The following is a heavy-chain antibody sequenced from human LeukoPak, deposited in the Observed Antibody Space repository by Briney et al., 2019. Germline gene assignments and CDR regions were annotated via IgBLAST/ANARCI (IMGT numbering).Heavy chain of an antibody. D-gene: IGHD3-16*02. CDR1: GFTFSNYA. CDR2: VSYDGSNK. Sequence: PGGSLRLSCAASGFTFSNYAMHWVRQAPDKGLEWVAVVSYDGSNKYYGDSVKGRFTVSRDNSKNTLYLQMNSLRAEDTAVYYCAIGDSLGELSSSFEYWGQGTLVTVS. CDR3: AIGDSLGELSSSFEY. V-gene: IGHV3-30*04. J-gene: IGHJ4*02.